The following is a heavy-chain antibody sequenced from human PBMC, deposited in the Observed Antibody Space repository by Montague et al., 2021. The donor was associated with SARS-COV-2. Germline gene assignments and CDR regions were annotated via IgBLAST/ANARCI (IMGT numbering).Heavy chain of an antibody. CDR2: INQDGSEI. Sequence: SLRLSCAASGFTFSQYWMGWVRQAPGKELEWVANINQDGSEIYLVDSLKGRFSISRDNAKNSLYLQVNSLRAEDTAVYYCAGLGMLASGPNWFDPWGQGTLVTVSS. CDR1: GFTFSQYW. CDR3: AGLGMLASGPNWFDP. D-gene: IGHD7-27*01. V-gene: IGHV3-7*03. J-gene: IGHJ5*02.